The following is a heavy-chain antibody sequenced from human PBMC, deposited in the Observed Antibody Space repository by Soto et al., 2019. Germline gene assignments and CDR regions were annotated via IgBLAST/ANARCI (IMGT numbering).Heavy chain of an antibody. CDR2: IYSGGST. D-gene: IGHD5-18*01. J-gene: IGHJ4*02. Sequence: EVQLVESGGGLVQPGGSLRLACAASGFTVSSNYVSWVRQAPGKGLEWVSVIYSGGSTYYADSVKGRFTISRDNSKNTLYLQMNSVSAEDTAVYYCARDTASYGGIDYWGQGTLVTVSS. CDR3: ARDTASYGGIDY. CDR1: GFTVSSNY. V-gene: IGHV3-66*01.